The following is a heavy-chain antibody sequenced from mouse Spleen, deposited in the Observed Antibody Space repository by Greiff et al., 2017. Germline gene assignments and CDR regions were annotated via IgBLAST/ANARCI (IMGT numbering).Heavy chain of an antibody. J-gene: IGHJ4*01. CDR3: ARGGSSPYYYAMDY. V-gene: IGHV1-80*01. D-gene: IGHD1-1*01. CDR1: GYAFSSYW. Sequence: VQLQESGAELVRPGSSVKISCKASGYAFSSYWMNWVKQRPGQGLEWIGQIYPGDGDTNYNGKFKGKATLTADKSSSTAYMQLSSLTSEDSAVYFCARGGSSPYYYAMDYWGQGTSVTVSS. CDR2: IYPGDGDT.